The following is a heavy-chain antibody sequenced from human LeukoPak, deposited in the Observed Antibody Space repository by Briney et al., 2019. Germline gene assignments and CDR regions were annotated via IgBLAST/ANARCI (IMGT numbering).Heavy chain of an antibody. CDR2: MDYSRVS. CDR3: ARGYAAAGLFGH. Sequence: SETLSLTCAVSGGSITPYFWSWIRQPPGKGLEWIGYMDYSRVSNYSPSLKSRVTMSVDTSKNHFSLNLRSVTAADSGVYFCARGYAAAGLFGHWGHGTLVTVSS. J-gene: IGHJ4*01. V-gene: IGHV4-59*01. CDR1: GGSITPYF. D-gene: IGHD6-25*01.